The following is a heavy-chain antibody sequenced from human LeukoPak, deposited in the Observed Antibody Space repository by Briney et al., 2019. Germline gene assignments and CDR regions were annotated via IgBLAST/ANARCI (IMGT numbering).Heavy chain of an antibody. CDR3: ASTTVLLYDSSGFDAFDI. CDR2: IYPGDSDT. V-gene: IGHV5-51*01. CDR1: GYSFTTYW. J-gene: IGHJ4*02. Sequence: GESLKISCKGSGYSFTTYWIGWVRQMPGKGLEWMGIIYPGDSDTRYSPSFQGQVTISADKSISTAYLQWSSLKASDTAMYYCASTTVLLYDSSGFDAFDIWGQGTLVTVSS. D-gene: IGHD3-22*01.